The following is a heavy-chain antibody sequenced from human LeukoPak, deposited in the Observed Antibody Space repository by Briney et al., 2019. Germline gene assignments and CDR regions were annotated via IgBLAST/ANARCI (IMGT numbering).Heavy chain of an antibody. V-gene: IGHV4-61*08. J-gene: IGHJ3*02. CDR3: ARDIPSAADAFDI. CDR2: IDYSGAT. D-gene: IGHD6-25*01. Sequence: SETLSLTCTVSGGSVNTADFYWSWIRQPPGKGLEWIAYIDYSGATKFNPSLKSRVTITLDTSKNQFSLKLSSVTAADTAVYYCARDIPSAADAFDIWGQGTMVTVSS. CDR1: GGSVNTADFY.